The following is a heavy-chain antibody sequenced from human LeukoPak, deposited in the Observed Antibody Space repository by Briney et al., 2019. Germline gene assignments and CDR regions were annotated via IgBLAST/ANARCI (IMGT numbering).Heavy chain of an antibody. CDR3: ARSAGPTLTWSLDY. D-gene: IGHD1-7*01. J-gene: IGHJ4*02. CDR2: ISSSGSYI. CDR1: GFTFSSYS. Sequence: PGGSLRLSCAASGFTFSSYSMNWVRQAPGKGLEWVSSISSSGSYIYYADSVKGRFTISRDNAKNSLYLQMNSLRAEDTAVYYCARSAGPTLTWSLDYWGQGILVAVSS. V-gene: IGHV3-21*01.